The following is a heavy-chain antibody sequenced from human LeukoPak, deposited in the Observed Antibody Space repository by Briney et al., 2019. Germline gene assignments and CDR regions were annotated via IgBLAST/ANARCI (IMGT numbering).Heavy chain of an antibody. Sequence: GGSLRLSCAASGFMFSSYAMGWVRQAPGKGLEWVSVIGGSSDTTYYATSVKGRFTISRDNSKNTLYLQMNSLRAEDTAVYYCARDRVRAVAGSGGRYYYYGMDVWGQGTTVTVSS. D-gene: IGHD6-19*01. CDR1: GFMFSSYA. V-gene: IGHV3-23*01. CDR3: ARDRVRAVAGSGGRYYYYGMDV. J-gene: IGHJ6*02. CDR2: IGGSSDTT.